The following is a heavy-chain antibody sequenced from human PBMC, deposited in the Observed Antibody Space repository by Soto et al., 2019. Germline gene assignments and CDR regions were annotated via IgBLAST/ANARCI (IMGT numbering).Heavy chain of an antibody. CDR2: ISYDSDTI. J-gene: IGHJ6*02. CDR3: ARLYHDYV. D-gene: IGHD3-3*01. V-gene: IGHV3-48*02. Sequence: WGSLTLSFAGSGFTFGTYSMNWVRQSAGKGLEWIAYISYDSDTIQYADSVNVRFTISRDNAKNSLYLQMNSLRDEDTAVYYCARLYHDYVWGQGTTVTVSS. CDR1: GFTFGTYS.